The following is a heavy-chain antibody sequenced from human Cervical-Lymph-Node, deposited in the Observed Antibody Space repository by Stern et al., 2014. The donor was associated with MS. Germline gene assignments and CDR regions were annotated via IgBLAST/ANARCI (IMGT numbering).Heavy chain of an antibody. J-gene: IGHJ3*01. CDR2: ISSDGSTI. CDR3: ARDKERAGGAFDV. CDR1: GVTFTI. V-gene: IGHV3-48*02. D-gene: IGHD3-16*01. Sequence: EVQLVQSGGGLVQPGGSLRLSCAASGVTFTIYISSDGSTIYYADSVKGRFTISRDNAKNSLYLQMNSLRDEDTAVYYCARDKERAGGAFDVWCQGTMVTVSS.